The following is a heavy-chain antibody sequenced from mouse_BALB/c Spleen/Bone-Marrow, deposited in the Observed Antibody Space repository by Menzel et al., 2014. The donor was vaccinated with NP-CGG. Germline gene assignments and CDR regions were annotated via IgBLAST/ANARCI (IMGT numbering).Heavy chain of an antibody. Sequence: QVQLKESGPGLAAPSQSLSITCTVSGFSLTDYGVSWIRQPPGKGLEWLGVIWGVGTTYYNSALKSRLSISKDNSKSQVFLKMNSLQTDDTAIYYCAKIYYDFDGFAHWGQGTLVTVSA. CDR3: AKIYYDFDGFAH. D-gene: IGHD2-4*01. V-gene: IGHV2-6-5*01. CDR2: IWGVGTT. J-gene: IGHJ3*01. CDR1: GFSLTDYG.